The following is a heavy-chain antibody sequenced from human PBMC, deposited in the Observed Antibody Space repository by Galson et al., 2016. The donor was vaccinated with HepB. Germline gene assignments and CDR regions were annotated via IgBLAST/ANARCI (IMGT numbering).Heavy chain of an antibody. CDR3: ASPTSSGYGDAFDV. V-gene: IGHV4-59*01. CDR2: VYHSGHT. J-gene: IGHJ3*01. D-gene: IGHD5-12*01. CDR1: GGSLNDYY. Sequence: ETLSLTCTVSGGSLNDYYWSWLRQPPGKGLQLIGYVYHSGHTKYNPSRKSRVTMSVDPSKSQFTLKMTSVTAADTAVYYCASPTSSGYGDAFDVWGQGTVVTVSS.